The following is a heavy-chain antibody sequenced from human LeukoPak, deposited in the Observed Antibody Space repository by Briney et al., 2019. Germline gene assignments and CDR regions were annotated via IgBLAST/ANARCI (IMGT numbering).Heavy chain of an antibody. CDR3: AKDMYYREDWGFDY. D-gene: IGHD7-27*01. J-gene: IGHJ4*02. Sequence: HPGGSLRLSCAASGFTFSSYGMHWVRQAPGKGLEWVAVIWYDGSNKYYADSVKGRFTISRDNAKNSLYLQMNSLRAEDTALYYCAKDMYYREDWGFDYWGQGTLVTVSS. CDR2: IWYDGSNK. CDR1: GFTFSSYG. V-gene: IGHV3-33*03.